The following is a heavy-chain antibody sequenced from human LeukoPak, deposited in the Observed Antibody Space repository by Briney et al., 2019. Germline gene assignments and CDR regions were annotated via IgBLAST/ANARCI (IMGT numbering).Heavy chain of an antibody. V-gene: IGHV3-23*01. CDR2: ISGTGGNT. CDR3: ARRKGVDTTMGIEDS. CDR1: AFTFSSYA. Sequence: PGGSLRLSCAASAFTFSSYAMSWGRQAPGKGLEWVSAISGTGGNTYYADSVKGRFTISRDNSKNTLYLQMNSLRVEDTAVYYRARRKGVDTTMGIEDSWGQGTLVTVSS. J-gene: IGHJ4*02. D-gene: IGHD5-18*01.